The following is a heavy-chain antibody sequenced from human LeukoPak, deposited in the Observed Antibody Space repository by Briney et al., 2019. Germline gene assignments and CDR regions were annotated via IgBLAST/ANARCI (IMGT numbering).Heavy chain of an antibody. D-gene: IGHD3-22*01. CDR2: NYYSGST. CDR1: GGSISSYY. Sequence: TSETLSLTCTVSGGSISSYYWSWIRQPPGKGLEWIGYNYYSGSTNYNPSLKSRVTISVDTSKNQFSLKLSSVTAADTAVYYCARGGLTYDSSLDYWGQGTLVTVSS. CDR3: ARGGLTYDSSLDY. V-gene: IGHV4-59*01. J-gene: IGHJ4*02.